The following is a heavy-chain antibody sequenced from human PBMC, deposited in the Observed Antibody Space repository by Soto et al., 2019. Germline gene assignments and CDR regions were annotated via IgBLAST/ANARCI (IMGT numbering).Heavy chain of an antibody. Sequence: GGSLRLSCAASGFTFSSYSMNWVRQAPGKGLEWVSSISSSSSYIYYADSVKGRFTISRDNAKNSLYLQMNSLRAEDTAVYYCARDYYGSGSYDGPRYYFDYWGQGTLVTVSS. J-gene: IGHJ4*02. CDR3: ARDYYGSGSYDGPRYYFDY. V-gene: IGHV3-21*01. CDR2: ISSSSSYI. D-gene: IGHD3-10*01. CDR1: GFTFSSYS.